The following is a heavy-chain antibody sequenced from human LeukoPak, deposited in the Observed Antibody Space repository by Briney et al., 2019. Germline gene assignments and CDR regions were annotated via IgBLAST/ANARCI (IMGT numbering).Heavy chain of an antibody. Sequence: PSETLSLTCAVYGGSFSGYYWSWIRQPPGKGLEWIGEINHSGSTNYNPSLKSRVTISVDTSKNQFSLKLSSVTAADTAVYYCARAFRTRRPVAGRRTGDYYYYGMDVWGKGTTVTVSS. J-gene: IGHJ6*04. CDR2: INHSGST. CDR1: GGSFSGYY. V-gene: IGHV4-34*01. CDR3: ARAFRTRRPVAGRRTGDYYYYGMDV. D-gene: IGHD6-19*01.